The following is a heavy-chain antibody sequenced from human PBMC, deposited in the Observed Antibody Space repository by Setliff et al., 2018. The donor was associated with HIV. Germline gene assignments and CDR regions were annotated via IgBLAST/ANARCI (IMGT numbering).Heavy chain of an antibody. CDR2: IYSGSTI. Sequence: GGSLRLSCAASGFTVSSNYMSWVRQAPGKGLEWVSVIYSGSTIYYADSVKGRFTISRDNSKNTLYLQMSSLRAEDTAVYYCAKGGANGWYGGYFQHWGQGTLVTVSS. CDR1: GFTVSSNY. D-gene: IGHD6-19*01. V-gene: IGHV3-53*01. J-gene: IGHJ1*01. CDR3: AKGGANGWYGGYFQH.